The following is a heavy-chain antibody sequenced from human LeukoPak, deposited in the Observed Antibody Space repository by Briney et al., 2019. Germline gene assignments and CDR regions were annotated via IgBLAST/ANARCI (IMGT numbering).Heavy chain of an antibody. D-gene: IGHD2-2*01. V-gene: IGHV1-46*01. CDR1: GYTFTSYY. J-gene: IGHJ4*02. Sequence: ASVKVSCKASGYTFTSYYMHWVRQAPGQGLEWMGIINPSGGSTSYAQKFQGRVTMTRGTSTSTVYMELSSLRSEDTAVYYCARDKGRELRDIVVVPAARYYFDYWGQGTLVTVSS. CDR2: INPSGGST. CDR3: ARDKGRELRDIVVVPAARYYFDY.